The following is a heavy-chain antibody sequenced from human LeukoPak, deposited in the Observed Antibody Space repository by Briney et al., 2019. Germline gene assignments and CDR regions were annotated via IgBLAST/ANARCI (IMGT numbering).Heavy chain of an antibody. CDR1: EFTFSAYA. CDR2: VRYGGSIK. D-gene: IGHD3-10*01. CDR3: AKDRGSGSYYNLFDY. V-gene: IGHV3-30*02. Sequence: PAGSLRLSCAASEFTFSAYAMHWIRQAPGRGLGWVAFVRYGGSIKYYADSVKGRFTISRDNSKNTLYLQMNSLRAEDTAVYYCAKDRGSGSYYNLFDYWGQGSLVTVSS. J-gene: IGHJ4*02.